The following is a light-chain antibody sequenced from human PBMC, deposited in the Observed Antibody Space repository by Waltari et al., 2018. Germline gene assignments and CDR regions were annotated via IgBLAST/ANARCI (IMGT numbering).Light chain of an antibody. CDR3: QQSYRTPSS. Sequence: DIQMTQSPSSLSASVGDRVTITCRASQSISSYLNWYQQKPGKAPKLLIYAAARLQSGVPSRFSGSGSGTDFTLTISSLQPEDFATYYCQQSYRTPSSFGQGTKVEIK. V-gene: IGKV1-39*01. J-gene: IGKJ1*01. CDR1: QSISSY. CDR2: AAA.